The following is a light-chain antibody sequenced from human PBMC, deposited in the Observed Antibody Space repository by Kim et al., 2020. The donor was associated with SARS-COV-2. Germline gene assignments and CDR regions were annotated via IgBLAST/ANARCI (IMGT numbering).Light chain of an antibody. V-gene: IGKV2-30*01. CDR3: MQGTHWPPYT. CDR1: QSLVYSDGNTY. J-gene: IGKJ2*01. CDR2: KVS. Sequence: DVVMTQSPLSLPVTLGQPASISCRSSQSLVYSDGNTYLNWFQQRPGQSPRRLIYKVSNRDSGVPDRFSGSGSGTVFTLKISRVEAEDVGVYYCMQGTHWPPYTFGQGTKLEI.